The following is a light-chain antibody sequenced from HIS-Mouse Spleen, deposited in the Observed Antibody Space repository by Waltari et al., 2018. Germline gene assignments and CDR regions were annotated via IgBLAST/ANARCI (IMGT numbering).Light chain of an antibody. J-gene: IGLJ2*01. Sequence: SYELTQPPSVSVSPGQTARITCSGDALPKTYAYWYQQKSGQAPVLVIYEDSKRPSGIPERFSGSSSGTMATLTISGAQVEDEVDYYCYSTDSSGNHRVFGGGTKLTVL. V-gene: IGLV3-10*01. CDR1: ALPKTY. CDR2: EDS. CDR3: YSTDSSGNHRV.